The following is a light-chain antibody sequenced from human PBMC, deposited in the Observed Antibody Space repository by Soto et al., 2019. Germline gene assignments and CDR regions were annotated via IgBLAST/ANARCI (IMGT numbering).Light chain of an antibody. Sequence: EIGMTQSPATLSVTPGERATLSCRASQSVSSNLAWYQQKPGQAPRLLIYGASSRATGIPVRFSGSGSGTEFTLTISSLQSEDFAVYYCQQYNNWPRTFGQGTKVDIK. CDR2: GAS. V-gene: IGKV3-15*01. CDR3: QQYNNWPRT. CDR1: QSVSSN. J-gene: IGKJ1*01.